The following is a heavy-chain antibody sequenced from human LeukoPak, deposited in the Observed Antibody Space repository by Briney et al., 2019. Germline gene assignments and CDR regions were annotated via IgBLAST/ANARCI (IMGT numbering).Heavy chain of an antibody. V-gene: IGHV1-18*01. J-gene: IGHJ4*02. Sequence: ASVKVSCKASGYTFTSYGINWVRQAPGQGLEWMGWISAYNGNTNYVQKLQGRVTMTTDTSTSTAYMELRSLRSDDTAVYYCARDPRGGDYYDSNGYFDYWGQGTLVTVSS. CDR1: GYTFTSYG. CDR2: ISAYNGNT. CDR3: ARDPRGGDYYDSNGYFDY. D-gene: IGHD3-22*01.